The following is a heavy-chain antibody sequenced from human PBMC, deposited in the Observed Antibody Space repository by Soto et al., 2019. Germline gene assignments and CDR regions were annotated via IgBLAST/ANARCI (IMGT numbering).Heavy chain of an antibody. CDR1: GFTFSSCA. V-gene: IGHV3-23*01. D-gene: IGHD3-9*01. J-gene: IGHJ6*02. Sequence: GGSLRLSCAASGFTFSSCAMSWVRQAPGKGLEWVSAISGSGGSTYYADSVKGRFTISRDNSKNTLYLQMNSLRAEDTAVYYCAKDRYKYYDILTGSLDVWGQXSTVTVSS. CDR2: ISGSGGST. CDR3: AKDRYKYYDILTGSLDV.